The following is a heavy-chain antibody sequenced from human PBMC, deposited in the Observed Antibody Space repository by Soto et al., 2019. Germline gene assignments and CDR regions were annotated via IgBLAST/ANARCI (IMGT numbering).Heavy chain of an antibody. Sequence: PGESLKISCKGSGYSFTSYWIGWVRQMPGKGLEWMGIIYPGDSDTRYSPSFQGQVTISADKSISTAYLQWSSLKASDTAMHYCARHQGYNWNYRRDAFDIWGQGTMVTVSS. CDR3: ARHQGYNWNYRRDAFDI. CDR1: GYSFTSYW. V-gene: IGHV5-51*01. J-gene: IGHJ3*02. D-gene: IGHD1-7*01. CDR2: IYPGDSDT.